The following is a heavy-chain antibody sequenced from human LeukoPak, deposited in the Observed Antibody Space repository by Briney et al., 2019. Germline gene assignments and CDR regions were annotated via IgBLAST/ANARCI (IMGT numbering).Heavy chain of an antibody. CDR2: ISAYNGNT. CDR3: ASSRGYCSSTSCQHDY. Sequence: ASVKVSCKASGYTFTSCGISWVRQAPGQGLEWMGWISAYNGNTNYAQKLQGRVTMTTDTSTSTAYMELRSLRSDDTAVYSCASSRGYCSSTSCQHDYWGQGTLVTVSS. D-gene: IGHD2-2*01. J-gene: IGHJ4*02. V-gene: IGHV1-18*01. CDR1: GYTFTSCG.